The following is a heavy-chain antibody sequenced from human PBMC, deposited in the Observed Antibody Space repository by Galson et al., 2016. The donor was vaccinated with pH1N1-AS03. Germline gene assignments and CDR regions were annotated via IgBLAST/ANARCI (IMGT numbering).Heavy chain of an antibody. D-gene: IGHD5-24*01. CDR2: INQDGSAN. CDR1: GFTFSDFW. CDR3: VKVGYNDYNFDY. Sequence: SLRLSCAASGFTFSDFWMTWVRQAPGKGLEGVAIINQDGSANHYVDSVRGRFTISRDNAKKSLSLHMNSLRAEDTAVYYCVKVGYNDYNFDYWGQGTLVTVSS. J-gene: IGHJ4*02. V-gene: IGHV3-7*03.